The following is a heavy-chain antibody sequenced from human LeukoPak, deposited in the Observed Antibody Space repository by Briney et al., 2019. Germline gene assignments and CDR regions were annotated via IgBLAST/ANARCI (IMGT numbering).Heavy chain of an antibody. V-gene: IGHV3-23*01. D-gene: IGHD3-9*01. J-gene: IGHJ4*02. CDR1: GFTFSSDA. Sequence: PGGSLRLSCAASGFTFSSDAMRWVRQAPGKGLEWVSAISGSGGSTYYADSVKGRFTISRDNSKNTLYLQMNSLRAEDTAVYYCAKAGDILTGITPDYWGQGTLVTVSS. CDR3: AKAGDILTGITPDY. CDR2: ISGSGGST.